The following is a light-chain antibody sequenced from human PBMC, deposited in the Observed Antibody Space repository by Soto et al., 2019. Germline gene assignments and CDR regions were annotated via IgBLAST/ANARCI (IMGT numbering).Light chain of an antibody. Sequence: QSALTQPRSVSGSPGQSVTISCTGTSSDVGGYNYVSWYQQHPGKAPKLMIYDVSKRPSGVPDRFSGSKSGNTASLTISGLQAEDEADYYCCSYAGSYTFAYVFGTGTKVIVL. CDR2: DVS. V-gene: IGLV2-11*01. CDR1: SSDVGGYNY. CDR3: CSYAGSYTFAYV. J-gene: IGLJ1*01.